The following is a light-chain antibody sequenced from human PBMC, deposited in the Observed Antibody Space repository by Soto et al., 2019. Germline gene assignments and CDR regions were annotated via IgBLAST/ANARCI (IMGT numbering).Light chain of an antibody. J-gene: IGLJ1*01. CDR1: SSNIGAGYD. CDR2: GNN. CDR3: NSLGVNHLYV. V-gene: IGLV1-40*01. Sequence: QSVLTQPPSVSGAPGQRVTFSCTGSSSNIGAGYDVHWYQQLPGAAPKLLIYGNNNRPSGVPDRFSGSKSGTSASLAITGLQAEDEADYYCNSLGVNHLYVFGSGTKLTVL.